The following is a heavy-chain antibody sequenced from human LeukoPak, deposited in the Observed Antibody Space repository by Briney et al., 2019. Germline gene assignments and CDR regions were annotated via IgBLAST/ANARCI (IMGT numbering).Heavy chain of an antibody. J-gene: IGHJ4*02. CDR1: GGTFSSYA. D-gene: IGHD2-2*01. Sequence: ASVKVSCKASGGTFSSYAISWVRQAPGQGLEWMGGIIPISGTANYAQKFQGRVTITADESTSTAYMELSSLRSEDTAVYYCARSSDIVVVPAALSYYYFDYWGQGTLVTVSS. V-gene: IGHV1-69*13. CDR3: ARSSDIVVVPAALSYYYFDY. CDR2: IIPISGTA.